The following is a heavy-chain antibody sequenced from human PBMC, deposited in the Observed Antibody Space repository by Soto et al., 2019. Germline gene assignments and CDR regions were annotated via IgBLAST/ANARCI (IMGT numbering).Heavy chain of an antibody. CDR3: ARAAQAITMIVVAPPGY. CDR2: ISYDGSNK. Sequence: GWSLRLSCAASGFTFSSYAMHWVRQAPGKGLEWVAVISYDGSNKYYADSVKGRFTISRDNSKNTLYLQMNSLRAEDTAVYYCARAAQAITMIVVAPPGYWGQGTLVTVSS. D-gene: IGHD3-22*01. CDR1: GFTFSSYA. J-gene: IGHJ4*02. V-gene: IGHV3-30-3*01.